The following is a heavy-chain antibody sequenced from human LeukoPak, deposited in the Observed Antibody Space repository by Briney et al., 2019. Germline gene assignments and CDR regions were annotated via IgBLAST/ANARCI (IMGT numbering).Heavy chain of an antibody. CDR2: IYYSGST. D-gene: IGHD3-3*01. V-gene: IGHV4-59*01. Sequence: SETLYLTCTVSGGSISSYYWSWIRQPPGKGLEWIGYIYYSGSTNYNPSLKSRVTISVDTSKNQFSLKLSSVTAADTAVYYCARGGGSYDFWSGYKYNWFDPWGQGTLVTVSS. J-gene: IGHJ5*02. CDR3: ARGGGSYDFWSGYKYNWFDP. CDR1: GGSISSYY.